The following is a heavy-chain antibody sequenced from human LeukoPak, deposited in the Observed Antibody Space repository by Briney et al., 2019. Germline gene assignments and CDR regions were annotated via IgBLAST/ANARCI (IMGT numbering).Heavy chain of an antibody. Sequence: PSGTLSLTCAVSGGSISSSNWWSWIRQPPGKGLEWIGEIYHSGSTNYNPSLKSRVTISVDKSKTQFSLKLSSVTAADTAVYYCAKDLMRDRWFGESWGQGTLVTVSS. CDR3: AKDLMRDRWFGES. V-gene: IGHV4-4*02. CDR2: IYHSGST. D-gene: IGHD3-10*01. J-gene: IGHJ1*01. CDR1: GGSISSSNW.